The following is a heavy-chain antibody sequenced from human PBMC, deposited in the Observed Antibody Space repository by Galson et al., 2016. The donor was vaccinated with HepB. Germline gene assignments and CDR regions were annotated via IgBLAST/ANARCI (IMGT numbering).Heavy chain of an antibody. CDR3: ARTFVDIYGRRYFDY. CDR1: SDSFTGSSYY. V-gene: IGHV4-39*02. J-gene: IGHJ4*02. Sequence: SETLSLTCTVSSDSFTGSSYYWAWIRQPPGKGLEWIGRISYSGNTYYNPPLKSRVTMSVDTSRKHFSLKLISVTAADTAVFYCARTFVDIYGRRYFDYWGQGTLVSVS. D-gene: IGHD5-18*01. CDR2: ISYSGNT.